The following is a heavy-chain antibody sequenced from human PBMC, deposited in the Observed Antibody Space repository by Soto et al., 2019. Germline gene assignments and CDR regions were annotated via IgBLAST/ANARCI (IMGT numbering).Heavy chain of an antibody. V-gene: IGHV3-13*01. CDR2: IGTAGDT. CDR3: ARRELRGYYGMDV. J-gene: IGHJ6*02. CDR1: GFTFSSYD. D-gene: IGHD1-7*01. Sequence: GGSLRLSCAASGFTFSSYDMHWVRQATGKGLEWVSAIGTAGDTYYPGSVKGRFTISRENAKNPLYLQMNSLRAGDTAVYYCARRELRGYYGMDVWGQGTTVTVSS.